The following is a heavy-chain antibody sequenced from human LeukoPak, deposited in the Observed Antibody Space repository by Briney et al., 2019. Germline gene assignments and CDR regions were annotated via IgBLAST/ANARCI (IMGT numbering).Heavy chain of an antibody. Sequence: GGSLRLSCAASGFTFSSYAMSWVRQAPGKGLEWVSAISGSGGSTYYADSVKGRFTISRDNSKNTLYLQMNSLRAEDTAVYYCAKAVEDTAMGTGLDYWVQGTLVTVSS. CDR2: ISGSGGST. CDR3: AKAVEDTAMGTGLDY. D-gene: IGHD5-18*01. V-gene: IGHV3-23*01. J-gene: IGHJ4*02. CDR1: GFTFSSYA.